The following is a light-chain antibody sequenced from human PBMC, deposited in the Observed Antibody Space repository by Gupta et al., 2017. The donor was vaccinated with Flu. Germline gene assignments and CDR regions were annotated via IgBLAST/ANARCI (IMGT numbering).Light chain of an antibody. CDR2: EYS. V-gene: IGLV3-21*02. J-gene: IGLJ3*02. Sequence: SYVLTQPPSVSVAPGQTAKIPCGGDNIGSKSVHWYQQKPGQAPVLVVYEYSHRPSGIPERFPGSNSWNTATLTISKVEAGDEAEYLCQVWHISSYHLRVFGGGTKLTVL. CDR1: NIGSKS. CDR3: QVWHISSYHLRV.